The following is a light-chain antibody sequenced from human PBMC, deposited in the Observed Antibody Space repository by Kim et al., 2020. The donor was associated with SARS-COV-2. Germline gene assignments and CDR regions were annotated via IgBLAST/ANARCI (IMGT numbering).Light chain of an antibody. CDR2: AAS. CDR1: QSIRNY. Sequence: DIQMTQSPSSLSASAGDRVTITCRASQSIRNYLNWYQQKPGKAPKLLIYAASSLQTGVPSRFSGSGSGTDFTLTISSLQPEDCATYYCQQSYKLPYTFGQGTKLEI. J-gene: IGKJ2*01. CDR3: QQSYKLPYT. V-gene: IGKV1-39*01.